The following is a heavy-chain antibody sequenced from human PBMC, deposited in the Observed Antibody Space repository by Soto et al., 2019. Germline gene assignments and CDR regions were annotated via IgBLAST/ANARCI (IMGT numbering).Heavy chain of an antibody. CDR3: AALRESNYYYYYGMDV. CDR1: GYTFTSYY. J-gene: IGHJ6*02. D-gene: IGHD1-26*01. Sequence: ASVKVSCKASGYTFTSYYMHWVRQAPGQGLEWIGMINVSSGNTNYAQKFQERVTITRDMSTSTAYMELSSLRSEDTAVYYCAALRESNYYYYYGMDVWGQGTTVTVSS. CDR2: INVSSGNT. V-gene: IGHV1-46*01.